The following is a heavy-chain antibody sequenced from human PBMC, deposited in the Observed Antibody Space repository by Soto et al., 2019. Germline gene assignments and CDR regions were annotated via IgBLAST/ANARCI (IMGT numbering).Heavy chain of an antibody. V-gene: IGHV3-7*05. CDR2: IKQDGSQK. CDR1: GFTFRRYW. J-gene: IGHJ6*02. CDR3: ARRRYYYGMDV. Sequence: EVQVVESGGGLVQPGGSLRLSCAASGFTFRRYWMSWFRQAPGKGLEWVANIKQDGSQKYYVDSVKDRFTISRDNAQNALYLQMNSLRADDTAVYYCARRRYYYGMDVWGQGTTVTVSS.